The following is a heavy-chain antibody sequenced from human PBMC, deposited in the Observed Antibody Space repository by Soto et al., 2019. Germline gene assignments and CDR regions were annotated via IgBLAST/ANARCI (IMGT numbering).Heavy chain of an antibody. CDR2: INHSGST. CDR3: ARERGIAARLFDY. J-gene: IGHJ4*02. D-gene: IGHD6-6*01. V-gene: IGHV4-34*01. Sequence: KPSETLSLTCAVYGGSFSGYYWSWIRQPPGKGLEWIGEINHSGSTNYNPSLKSRVTISVDTSKNQFSLKLSSVTAADTAVYYCARERGIAARLFDYWGQGTLVTVS. CDR1: GGSFSGYY.